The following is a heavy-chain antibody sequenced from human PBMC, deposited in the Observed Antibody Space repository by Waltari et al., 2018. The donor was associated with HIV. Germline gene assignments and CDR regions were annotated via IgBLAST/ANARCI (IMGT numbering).Heavy chain of an antibody. V-gene: IGHV3-64*01. J-gene: IGHJ2*01. Sequence: EVQLVESGGGLVQPGGSLRLSCAASGFTFSSYAMHWVRQAPGKGLEYVSASSSNGGSTYYGNSGKGRFTISRDNSKNTLYLQMGSLRAEDMAVYYCARRAAAAKGYFDLWGRGTLVTVSS. CDR3: ARRAAAAKGYFDL. D-gene: IGHD6-13*01. CDR2: SSSNGGST. CDR1: GFTFSSYA.